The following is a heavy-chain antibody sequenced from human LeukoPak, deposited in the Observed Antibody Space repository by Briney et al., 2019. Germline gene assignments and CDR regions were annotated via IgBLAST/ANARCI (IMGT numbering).Heavy chain of an antibody. CDR1: GGTFSSYA. V-gene: IGHV1-69*13. Sequence: ASVKVSCKASGGTFSSYAISWVRQAPGQGLEWMGGIIPIFGTANYAQKFQGRVTITADESTSTAYMELSSLRSEGTAVYYCASGKDIVVVPAAITAFDIWGQGTMVTVSS. J-gene: IGHJ3*02. CDR3: ASGKDIVVVPAAITAFDI. D-gene: IGHD2-2*01. CDR2: IIPIFGTA.